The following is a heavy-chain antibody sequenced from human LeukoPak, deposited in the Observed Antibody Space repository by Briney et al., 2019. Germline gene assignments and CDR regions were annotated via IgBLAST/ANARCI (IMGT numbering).Heavy chain of an antibody. Sequence: GGSLRLSCAASGFTFGSYEMHWVRQAPGKGLEGVSYISSRGSTIYFADSVKGRFTISRDNAKNSLYLQMNSLRAEDTAVYYCARDYGGTSPFDYWGQGTLVTVSS. J-gene: IGHJ4*02. CDR3: ARDYGGTSPFDY. V-gene: IGHV3-48*03. CDR1: GFTFGSYE. D-gene: IGHD4-23*01. CDR2: ISSRGSTI.